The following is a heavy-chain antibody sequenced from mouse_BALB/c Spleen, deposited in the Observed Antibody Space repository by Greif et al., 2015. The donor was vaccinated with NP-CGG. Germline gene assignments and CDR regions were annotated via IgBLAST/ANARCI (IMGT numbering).Heavy chain of an antibody. CDR1: GYAFSSYW. J-gene: IGHJ3*01. CDR2: IYPGDGDT. V-gene: IGHV1-80*01. CDR3: ARFVTGFAY. Sequence: VQVVESGAELVRPGSSVKISCKASGYAFSSYWMNWVKQRPGQGLEWIGQIYPGDGDTNYNGKFKGKATLTADKSSSTAYMQLSSLTSEDSAVYFCARFVTGFAYWGQGTLVTVSA. D-gene: IGHD2-1*01.